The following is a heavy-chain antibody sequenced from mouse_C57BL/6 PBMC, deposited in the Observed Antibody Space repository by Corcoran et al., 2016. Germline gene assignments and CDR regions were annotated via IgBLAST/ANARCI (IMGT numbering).Heavy chain of an antibody. J-gene: IGHJ2*01. D-gene: IGHD1-1*01. CDR1: GYTFTDYY. CDR2: IYPGGGNT. CDR3: ARMEYGSYFDY. Sequence: QVQLKQSGAELVRPGASVKLSCKASGYTFTDYYINWVKQRPGQGLEWIARIYPGGGNTYYNEKFKGKATLTAEKSSSTAYMQLSSLTSEDSAVYFCARMEYGSYFDYWGQGTTLTVSS. V-gene: IGHV1-76*01.